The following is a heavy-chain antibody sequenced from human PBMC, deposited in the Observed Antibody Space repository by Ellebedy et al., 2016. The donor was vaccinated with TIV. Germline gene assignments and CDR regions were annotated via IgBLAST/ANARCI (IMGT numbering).Heavy chain of an antibody. CDR2: IKTNNGDT. CDR1: GYTFTGYY. Sequence: AASVKVSCKASGYTFTGYYIHWVRQAPGQGLEWMAWIKTNNGDTAFAQSLQGRVTMTTDTSISTAYMELSSLTSDDTAVYYCVRDLTNPLKGDYWGQGTLVTVSS. D-gene: IGHD1-14*01. J-gene: IGHJ4*02. V-gene: IGHV1-2*02. CDR3: VRDLTNPLKGDY.